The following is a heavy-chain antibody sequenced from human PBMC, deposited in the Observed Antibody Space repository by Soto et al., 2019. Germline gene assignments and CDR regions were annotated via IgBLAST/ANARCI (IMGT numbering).Heavy chain of an antibody. CDR2: IDYSGST. CDR1: GGSISSSSYY. Sequence: SETLSLTCTVSGGSISSSSYYWGWIRQPPGKGLEWIGSIDYSGSTYYNPSLKSQVTISVDTSKTQCSLKLSSVTAADTAVYYCARLLWFGEFYGMDVWGQGTTVTVSS. V-gene: IGHV4-39*01. CDR3: ARLLWFGEFYGMDV. J-gene: IGHJ6*02. D-gene: IGHD3-10*01.